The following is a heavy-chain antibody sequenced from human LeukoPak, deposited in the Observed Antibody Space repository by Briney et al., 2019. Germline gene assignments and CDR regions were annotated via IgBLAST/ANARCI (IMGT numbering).Heavy chain of an antibody. CDR1: GYAFTSYG. Sequence: GASVKVSCKASGYAFTSYGISWVRQAPGQGLEWMGWISAYNGNTNYAQKLQGRVTMTTDTSTSTAYMELRSLRSDDTAVYYCARVQGLPNYYGSGSYPPGMDVWGQGTTVTVSS. V-gene: IGHV1-18*01. J-gene: IGHJ6*02. CDR2: ISAYNGNT. CDR3: ARVQGLPNYYGSGSYPPGMDV. D-gene: IGHD3-10*01.